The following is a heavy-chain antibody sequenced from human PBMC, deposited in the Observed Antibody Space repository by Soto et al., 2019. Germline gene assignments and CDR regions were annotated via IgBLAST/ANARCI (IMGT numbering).Heavy chain of an antibody. Sequence: SETLSLTCTVSGGSISSGGYYWSWIRQHPGKGLEWIGYIYYSGSTYYNPSLKSRVTISVDTSKNQFSLKLSSVTAADTAVYYCARGSGVITFGGVIVIREFDYWGQGTLVTVSS. CDR1: GGSISSGGYY. V-gene: IGHV4-31*03. J-gene: IGHJ4*02. D-gene: IGHD3-16*02. CDR3: ARGSGVITFGGVIVIREFDY. CDR2: IYYSGST.